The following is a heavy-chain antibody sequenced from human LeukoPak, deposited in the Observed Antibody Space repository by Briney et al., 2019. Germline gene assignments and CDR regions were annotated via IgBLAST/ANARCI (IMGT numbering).Heavy chain of an antibody. Sequence: PGGSLRLSCAVSGLSVINAWMSWVRQAPGKGLEWVGRVRGRAAGGAIEYAAPVKGRVTVSRDDSENTLYLDVNSLKTEDTAVYFCATENNWGLDSWGQGTLVIVSS. J-gene: IGHJ4*02. CDR1: GLSVINAW. V-gene: IGHV3-15*01. D-gene: IGHD1-1*01. CDR2: VRGRAAGGAI. CDR3: ATENNWGLDS.